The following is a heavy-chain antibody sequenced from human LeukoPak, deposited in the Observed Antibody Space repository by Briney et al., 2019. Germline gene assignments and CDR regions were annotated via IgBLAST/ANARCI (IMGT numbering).Heavy chain of an antibody. V-gene: IGHV3-23*01. CDR3: AKDGNSVITWFDY. D-gene: IGHD4-4*01. Sequence: PGRSLRLSCAASGFTFSSYAMHWVRQAPGRGLEWVSGISSSGSSTYYADSVEGRFIISRDNSRNALYLEMNSLRADDTAIYYCAKDGNSVITWFDYWGQGTLVTVSS. CDR1: GFTFSSYA. J-gene: IGHJ4*02. CDR2: ISSSGSST.